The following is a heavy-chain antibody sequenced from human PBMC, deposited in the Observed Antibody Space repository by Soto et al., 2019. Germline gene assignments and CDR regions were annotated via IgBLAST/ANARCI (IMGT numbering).Heavy chain of an antibody. CDR1: GFTFSPYS. CDR2: ISSLGSYI. J-gene: IGHJ5*02. Sequence: EVQLVESGGGLVKPGGSLRLSCAASGFTFSPYSMNWIRQAPGKGLEWVSSISSLGSYIYYADSVKGRFSISRDNARKSVYLQMNSLRVEDTAVYYCERKWLGNSGYDPSRSGFDPWGQGTLVIVSS. CDR3: ERKWLGNSGYDPSRSGFDP. D-gene: IGHD5-12*01. V-gene: IGHV3-21*01.